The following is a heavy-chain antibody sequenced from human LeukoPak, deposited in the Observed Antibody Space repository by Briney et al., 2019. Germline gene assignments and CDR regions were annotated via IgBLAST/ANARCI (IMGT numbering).Heavy chain of an antibody. CDR1: GFIVSSNY. J-gene: IGHJ1*01. D-gene: IGHD3-9*01. CDR2: IYSGGST. V-gene: IGHV3-53*01. Sequence: PGGSLRLSCAASGFIVSSNYMSWVRQAPGKGLEWVSIIYSGGSTYYADSVKGRFTISRDISKNTLHLQMNSLRAEDTAVYYCARLGYYDALTDILDDLWGQDTLVTVSS. CDR3: ARLGYYDALTDILDDL.